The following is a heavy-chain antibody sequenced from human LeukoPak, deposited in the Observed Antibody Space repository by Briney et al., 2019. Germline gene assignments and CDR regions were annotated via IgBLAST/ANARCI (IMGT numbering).Heavy chain of an antibody. D-gene: IGHD3-3*01. J-gene: IGHJ4*02. Sequence: ASVKVSCKASGYTFTSYDINWVRQATGQGLEWMGWMNPNSGNTGYAQKFQDRVTMTRNTSISSAYMELSSLRSEDTAVYYCARNTYYDFWSGYSSSSGHIGYWGQGTLVTVSS. CDR2: MNPNSGNT. CDR1: GYTFTSYD. CDR3: ARNTYYDFWSGYSSSSGHIGY. V-gene: IGHV1-8*01.